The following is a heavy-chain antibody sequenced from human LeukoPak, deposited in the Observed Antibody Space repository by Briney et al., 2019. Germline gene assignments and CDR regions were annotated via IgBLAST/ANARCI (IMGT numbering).Heavy chain of an antibody. Sequence: HPGGSLRLSCAASGFTFNNYGMHWVRPAPGKGLEWMALIWYDGSNKYYADSVKGRFTISRDNSKNTLYLQMNSLRAEDTAVYYCSREYFDWSRNYYYGMDVWGQGTTVTVSS. D-gene: IGHD3-9*01. J-gene: IGHJ6*02. V-gene: IGHV3-33*01. CDR2: IWYDGSNK. CDR1: GFTFNNYG. CDR3: SREYFDWSRNYYYGMDV.